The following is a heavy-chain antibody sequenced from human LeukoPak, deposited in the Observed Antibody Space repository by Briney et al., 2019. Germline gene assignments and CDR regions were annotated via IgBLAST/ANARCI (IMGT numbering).Heavy chain of an antibody. Sequence: GWSLTLPCAASGFTFSSYGMHWVRQAPGKGLEWVAVISYDGSNKYYADSVKGRFTISRDNCKHSLYLQMNSLRAEYMAVYYCAKEHVDLNYFDYGGQGTLVTVSA. CDR1: GFTFSSYG. CDR3: AKEHVDLNYFDY. J-gene: IGHJ4*02. D-gene: IGHD3/OR15-3a*01. CDR2: ISYDGSNK. V-gene: IGHV3-30*18.